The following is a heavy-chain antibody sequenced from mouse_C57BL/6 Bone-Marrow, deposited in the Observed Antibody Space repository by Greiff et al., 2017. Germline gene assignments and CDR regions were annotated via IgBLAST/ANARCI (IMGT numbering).Heavy chain of an antibody. CDR3: ARRYYYGSPGAY. CDR2: INPYNGGT. CDR1: GYTFTDYY. Sequence: EVQLLQSGPVLVKPGASVKMSCKASGYTFTDYYMNWVKQSHGKSLEWIGVINPYNGGTSYHQKFKGTATLTVDKSSSTAYMELNSLTSKDSAVYYCARRYYYGSPGAYWGQGTLVTVSA. D-gene: IGHD1-1*01. J-gene: IGHJ3*01. V-gene: IGHV1-19*01.